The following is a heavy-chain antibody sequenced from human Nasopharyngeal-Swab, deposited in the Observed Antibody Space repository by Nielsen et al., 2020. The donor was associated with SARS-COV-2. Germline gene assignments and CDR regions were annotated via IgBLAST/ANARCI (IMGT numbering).Heavy chain of an antibody. CDR1: GGSISSYY. Sequence: SETLSLTCTVSGGSISSYYWSWIRQPPGKGLEWIGYIYYSGSTNYNPFLKSRVTISVDTSKNQFSLKLSSVTAADTAVYYCARDLLWFGEFPYGMDVWGQGTTVTVSS. CDR2: IYYSGST. V-gene: IGHV4-59*01. D-gene: IGHD3-10*01. CDR3: ARDLLWFGEFPYGMDV. J-gene: IGHJ6*02.